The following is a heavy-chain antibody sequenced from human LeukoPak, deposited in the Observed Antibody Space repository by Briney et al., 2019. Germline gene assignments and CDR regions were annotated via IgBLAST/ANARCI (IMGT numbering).Heavy chain of an antibody. V-gene: IGHV3-9*01. CDR1: GFTFDDYA. Sequence: GRSLRLSCEVSGFTFDDYAMHWVRQVPGKGLEWVSGITWNGHYITYGDSLKGRFTVSRDNAKNVLYLEMKSLRPEDTALYYCAKDLSSVMTSALVLDVWGQGTLVTVSS. D-gene: IGHD3-22*01. CDR3: AKDLSSVMTSALVLDV. J-gene: IGHJ4*02. CDR2: ITWNGHYI.